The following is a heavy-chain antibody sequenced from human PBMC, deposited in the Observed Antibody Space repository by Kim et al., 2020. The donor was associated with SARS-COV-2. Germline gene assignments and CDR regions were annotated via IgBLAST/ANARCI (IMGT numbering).Heavy chain of an antibody. D-gene: IGHD5-18*01. J-gene: IGHJ4*02. CDR1: GFTVSSNY. CDR2: IYAGGST. V-gene: IGHV3-66*01. CDR3: ARRGGFSYVPSLLKN. Sequence: GGSLRLSCAASGFTVSSNYMSWVRQAPGKGLEWVSVIYAGGSTYYADSVKGRFTISRDTSKNTLYLQMKSLRAEDTAVYYCARRGGFSYVPSLLKNWGQGTLVTVSS.